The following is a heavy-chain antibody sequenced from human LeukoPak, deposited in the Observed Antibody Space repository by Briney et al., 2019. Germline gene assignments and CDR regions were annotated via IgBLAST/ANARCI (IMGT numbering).Heavy chain of an antibody. Sequence: ASVKVSCKASGGTFSSYASSWVRQAPGQGLEWMGRIIPILGIANYAQKFQGRVTITADKSTSTAYMELSSLRSEDTAVYYCARGNVSSGSNWFDPWGQGTLVTVSS. CDR3: ARGNVSSGSNWFDP. V-gene: IGHV1-69*04. J-gene: IGHJ5*02. CDR1: GGTFSSYA. CDR2: IIPILGIA. D-gene: IGHD6-19*01.